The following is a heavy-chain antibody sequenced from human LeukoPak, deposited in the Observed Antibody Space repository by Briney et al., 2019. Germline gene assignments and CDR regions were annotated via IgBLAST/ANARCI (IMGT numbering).Heavy chain of an antibody. CDR2: INPNSGGT. Sequence: GASVKVSCKASGYTFTGYYIHWVRQAPGQGLDWMGRINPNSGGTNYAQKFQGRVTMTRDTSISTAYMELSRLRSDDTAVYYCARSVLDGWFDPWGQGTLVTVSS. D-gene: IGHD5-24*01. CDR3: ARSVLDGWFDP. CDR1: GYTFTGYY. V-gene: IGHV1-2*06. J-gene: IGHJ5*02.